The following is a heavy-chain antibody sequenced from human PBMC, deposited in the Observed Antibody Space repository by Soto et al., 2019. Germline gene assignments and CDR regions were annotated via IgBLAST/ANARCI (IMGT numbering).Heavy chain of an antibody. V-gene: IGHV4-30-4*01. Sequence: PSATLSLTCTVSGDSINSVDHYWSWIRQPPGKGLEWMGYIYHSGSTHYNPSLNSRLTISIDTSTNRFSLNLTSVTAADTAVYFCARLRRETENNWFDPWGQGALVTVSS. CDR1: GDSINSVDHY. D-gene: IGHD1-26*01. J-gene: IGHJ5*02. CDR2: IYHSGST. CDR3: ARLRRETENNWFDP.